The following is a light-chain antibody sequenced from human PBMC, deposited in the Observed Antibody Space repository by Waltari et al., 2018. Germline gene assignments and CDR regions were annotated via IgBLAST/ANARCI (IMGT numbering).Light chain of an antibody. CDR3: MQALQTPRT. V-gene: IGKV2-29*02. CDR1: QSLLHSNGNTY. J-gene: IGKJ1*01. CDR2: RVS. Sequence: DIVMTQTPLSLPVTPGEPASISCRSSQSLLHSNGNTYLYWYLQKPGQPPRLLIYRVSNRFSGVPDRFSGSGSSTDFTLKISRVEAEDVGIYYCMQALQTPRTFGQGTKVEIK.